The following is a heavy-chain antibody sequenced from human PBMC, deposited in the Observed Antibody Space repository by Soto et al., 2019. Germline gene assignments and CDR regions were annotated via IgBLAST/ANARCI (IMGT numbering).Heavy chain of an antibody. V-gene: IGHV4-31*03. J-gene: IGHJ6*02. CDR2: IYYSGST. CDR1: GGSISSGGYY. D-gene: IGHD3-3*01. Sequence: QVQLQESGPGLVKPSQTLSLTCTVSGGSISSGGYYWSWIRQHPGKGLEWIGYIYYSGSTYYNPSLKSRVTISVDTSKNQFSLKLSSVTAADTAVYYCARDQLRFLEWSRLGMDVWGQGTTVTVSS. CDR3: ARDQLRFLEWSRLGMDV.